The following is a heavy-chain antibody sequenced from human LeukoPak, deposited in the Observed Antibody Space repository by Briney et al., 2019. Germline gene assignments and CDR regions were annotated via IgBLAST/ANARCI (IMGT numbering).Heavy chain of an antibody. J-gene: IGHJ4*02. D-gene: IGHD2-2*02. Sequence: GGSLRLSCAASGFTFSNYAMHWVRQAPGKGLEYVSSIGGNGGGIYYANSVKGRFTISRDNSKNTLYLQMGSLRAEDMAVYYCARDLSSDQMPYDYWGQGTLVTVSS. V-gene: IGHV3-64*01. CDR1: GFTFSNYA. CDR3: ARDLSSDQMPYDY. CDR2: IGGNGGGI.